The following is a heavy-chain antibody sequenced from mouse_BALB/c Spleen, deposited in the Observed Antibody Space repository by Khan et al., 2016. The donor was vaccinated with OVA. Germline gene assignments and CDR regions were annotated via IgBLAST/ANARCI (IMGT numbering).Heavy chain of an antibody. D-gene: IGHD1-1*01. Sequence: QVQLKQSGAELAKPGASVKMSRKASGYTFTSYWMHWVKQRPGQGLEWIGYINPSTDYTEYNQKFKDKATLTADKSSSTAYMQLTSLTSEDSAVYYCTNHGSSSAWFTYWGQGTLVIVSA. CDR2: INPSTDYT. CDR3: TNHGSSSAWFTY. V-gene: IGHV1-7*01. CDR1: GYTFTSYW. J-gene: IGHJ3*01.